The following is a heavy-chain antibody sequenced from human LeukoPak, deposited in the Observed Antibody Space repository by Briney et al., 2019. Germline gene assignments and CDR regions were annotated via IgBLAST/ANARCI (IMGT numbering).Heavy chain of an antibody. CDR2: TSAYNGNT. J-gene: IGHJ3*02. CDR1: GYTFTSYG. D-gene: IGHD2-2*01. CDR3: ARIREGGDIVVVPAADDAFDI. V-gene: IGHV1-18*01. Sequence: GASVKVSCKASGYTFTSYGISWVRQAPGQGLEWMGWTSAYNGNTNYAQKLQGRVTMTTDTSTSTAYMELRSLRSDDTAVYYCARIREGGDIVVVPAADDAFDIWGQGTMVTVSS.